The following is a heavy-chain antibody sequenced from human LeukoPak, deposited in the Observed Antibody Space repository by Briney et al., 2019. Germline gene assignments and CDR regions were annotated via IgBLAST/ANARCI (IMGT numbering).Heavy chain of an antibody. Sequence: AAVTVSCKASGYTLTKYDMNWVRQAPGQGREGMGWLNADSGKTDYAQNFQGRVTFTRNPSIGTAYLELSSLRSEDTAVYYCARGRRVQYLSYFDYWGQGPLLTVSS. J-gene: IGHJ4*02. CDR1: GYTLTKYD. CDR2: LNADSGKT. CDR3: ARGRRVQYLSYFDY. V-gene: IGHV1-8*03. D-gene: IGHD2-2*01.